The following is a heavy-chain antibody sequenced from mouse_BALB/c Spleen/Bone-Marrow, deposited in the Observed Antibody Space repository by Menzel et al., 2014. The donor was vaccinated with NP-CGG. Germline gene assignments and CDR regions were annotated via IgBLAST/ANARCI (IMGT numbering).Heavy chain of an antibody. CDR2: INPDSSTI. V-gene: IGHV4-1*02. D-gene: IGHD2-3*01. Sequence: EVKVEESGGGLVQPGRSLKLSCAASGFDFSGFWMGWVRQAPGKGLEWIGEINPDSSTINYTPSLKDRLIISRDNAKNTLYLQMSKVRSEDTALYYCARLGYYGGFAYWGQGTLVTVSA. CDR3: ARLGYYGGFAY. CDR1: GFDFSGFW. J-gene: IGHJ3*01.